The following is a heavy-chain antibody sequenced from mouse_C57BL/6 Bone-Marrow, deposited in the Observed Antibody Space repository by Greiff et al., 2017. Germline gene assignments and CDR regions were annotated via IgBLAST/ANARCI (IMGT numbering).Heavy chain of an antibody. CDR2: IRLKSDNYAT. J-gene: IGHJ3*01. Sequence: EVKVEESGGGLVQPGGSMKLSCVASGFTFSNYWMNWVRQSPEKGLEWVAQIRLKSDNYATHYAVSVKGRFTISRDDSKSSVYLHMNNLRAEDTGIYYCSGRAGFAYWGQGTLVTVSA. CDR1: GFTFSNYW. V-gene: IGHV6-3*01. CDR3: SGRAGFAY.